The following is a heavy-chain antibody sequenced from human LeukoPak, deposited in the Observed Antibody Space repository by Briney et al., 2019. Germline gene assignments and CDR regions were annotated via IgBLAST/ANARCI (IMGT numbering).Heavy chain of an antibody. CDR3: AKDRRGGSYYAGNLDI. J-gene: IGHJ3*02. D-gene: IGHD1-26*01. Sequence: GGSLRLSCAASGFTFSSYAMSWVRQAPGKGLEWVSGISDSGESTYYADSVKGRFTISRDNSKNTLYVQMNSVRVEDTAVYYCAKDRRGGSYYAGNLDIWGQGTMVTVSS. CDR2: ISDSGEST. CDR1: GFTFSSYA. V-gene: IGHV3-23*01.